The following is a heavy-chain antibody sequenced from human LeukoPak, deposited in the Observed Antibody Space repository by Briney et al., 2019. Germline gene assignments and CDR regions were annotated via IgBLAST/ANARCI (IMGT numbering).Heavy chain of an antibody. D-gene: IGHD2-8*01. CDR1: GFTFDDFA. V-gene: IGHV3-20*04. Sequence: GGSLRPSCAASGFTFDDFAMSWVRQAPGKGLEWVSAIDWNGASTGYADSVKGRFTVSRDNAKNSLYLQMNGLRAEDTALYYCARDGVGKGDYWGQGTLVTVSS. J-gene: IGHJ4*02. CDR3: ARDGVGKGDY. CDR2: IDWNGAST.